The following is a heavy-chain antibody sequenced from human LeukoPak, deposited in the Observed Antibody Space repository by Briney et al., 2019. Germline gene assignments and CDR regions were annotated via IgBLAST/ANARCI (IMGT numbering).Heavy chain of an antibody. V-gene: IGHV3-33*01. CDR2: LWYDGSNK. D-gene: IGHD6-19*01. Sequence: PGGSLRLSCAASGFTFSSYGMHWVRQAPGKGLEWVAVLWYDGSNKYYADSVKGRFTISRDNSKNTLYLQMNSLRAEDTAVYYCAREGSSGFLFDYWGQGTLVTVSS. J-gene: IGHJ4*02. CDR3: AREGSSGFLFDY. CDR1: GFTFSSYG.